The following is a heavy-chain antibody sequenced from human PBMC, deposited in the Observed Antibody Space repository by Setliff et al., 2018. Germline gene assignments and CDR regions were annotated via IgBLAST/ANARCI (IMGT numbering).Heavy chain of an antibody. V-gene: IGHV1-18*01. D-gene: IGHD3-22*01. CDR1: GYIFTSYG. CDR3: ARDLDYQYYYDSSGRDAFDI. Sequence: ASVKVSCKASGYIFTSYGFSWVRQAPGQGLEWMGWISTYNGKTNYAQKFQGRVTMTTDTSTSTAYMELRSLRSDDTAVYYCARDLDYQYYYDSSGRDAFDIWGQGTMFTVSS. CDR2: ISTYNGKT. J-gene: IGHJ3*02.